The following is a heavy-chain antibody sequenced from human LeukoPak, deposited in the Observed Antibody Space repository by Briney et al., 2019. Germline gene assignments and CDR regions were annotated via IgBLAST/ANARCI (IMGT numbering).Heavy chain of an antibody. CDR1: GGSFSGYY. CDR3: ARGRYSYGY. V-gene: IGHV4-34*01. CDR2: INHSGST. D-gene: IGHD5-18*01. J-gene: IGHJ4*02. Sequence: PSETLSLTCAGYGGSFSGYYWSWIRQPPGKGLEWIGEINHSGSTNYNPSLKSRVTISVDTSKTQFSLKLSSVTAADTAVYYCARGRYSYGYWGQGTLVTVSS.